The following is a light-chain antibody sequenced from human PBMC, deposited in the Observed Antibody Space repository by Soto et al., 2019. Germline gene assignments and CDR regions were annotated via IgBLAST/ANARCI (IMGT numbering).Light chain of an antibody. CDR3: QTWDTGTHVV. J-gene: IGLJ2*01. Sequence: QPVLTQSPSASASLGASVKLTCTLSSGHSSYAIAWHQQQPEKSPRYLMKINSDGSHSKGDGIPDRFSGSRSGAERCLTISSLQFEDEADYYCQTWDTGTHVVFGGGTKLTVL. V-gene: IGLV4-69*02. CDR1: SGHSSYA. CDR2: INSDGSH.